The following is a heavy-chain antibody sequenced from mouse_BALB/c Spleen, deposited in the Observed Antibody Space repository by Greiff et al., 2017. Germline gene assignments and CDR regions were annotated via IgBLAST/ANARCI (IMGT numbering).Heavy chain of an antibody. CDR3: ARDGNPFDY. CDR2: ISTYYGDA. Sequence: VQLQESGAELVRPGVSVKISCKGSGYTFTDYAMHWVKQSHAKSLEWIGVISTYYGDASYNQKFKGKATMTVDKSSSTAYMELARLTSEDSAIYYCARDGNPFDYWGQGTTLTVSS. CDR1: GYTFTDYA. J-gene: IGHJ2*01. V-gene: IGHV1S137*01. D-gene: IGHD2-1*01.